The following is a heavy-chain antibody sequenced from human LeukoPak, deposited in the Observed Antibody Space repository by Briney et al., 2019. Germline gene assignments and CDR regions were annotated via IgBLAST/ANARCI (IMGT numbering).Heavy chain of an antibody. Sequence: SETLSLTCAVYGGSFSGYYWSWIRQPPGKGLEWIGEINHSGSTNYNPSLKSRVTISADTSKNQFSLKLSSVTAADTAVYYCASLPRYYCSSTSCPKSWGQGTLVTVSS. CDR2: INHSGST. CDR1: GGSFSGYY. CDR3: ASLPRYYCSSTSCPKS. D-gene: IGHD2-2*01. V-gene: IGHV4-34*01. J-gene: IGHJ4*02.